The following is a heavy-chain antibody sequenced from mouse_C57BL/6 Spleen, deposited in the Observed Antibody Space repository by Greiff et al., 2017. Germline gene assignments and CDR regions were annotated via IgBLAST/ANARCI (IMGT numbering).Heavy chain of an antibody. J-gene: IGHJ4*01. CDR1: GFTFSDYG. Sequence: EVNLVESGGGLVKPGGSLKLSCAASGFTFSDYGMHWVRQAPEKGLEWVAYISSGSSTIYYADTVKGRFTISRDNAKNTLFLQMTSLRSEDTAMYYCARALTGTGAMDSWGQGTSVTVSS. CDR2: ISSGSSTI. V-gene: IGHV5-17*01. CDR3: ARALTGTGAMDS. D-gene: IGHD4-1*01.